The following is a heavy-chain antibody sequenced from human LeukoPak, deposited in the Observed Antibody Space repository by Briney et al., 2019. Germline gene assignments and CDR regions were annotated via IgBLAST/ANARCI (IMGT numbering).Heavy chain of an antibody. CDR1: GYTFTSYY. D-gene: IGHD3-3*01. J-gene: IGHJ4*02. V-gene: IGHV1-46*01. Sequence: ASVTVSCKASGYTFTSYYMHWVRQAPGQGLEWMGIINPSGGSTSYAQKFQGRVTMTRDTSTSTVYMEVSSLRSGDTAVYYCARGTANFWSGYSSHFDYWGQGTLVTVSS. CDR3: ARGTANFWSGYSSHFDY. CDR2: INPSGGST.